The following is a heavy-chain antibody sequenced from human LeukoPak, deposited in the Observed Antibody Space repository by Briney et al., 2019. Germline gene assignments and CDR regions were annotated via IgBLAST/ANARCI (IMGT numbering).Heavy chain of an antibody. V-gene: IGHV4-61*02. CDR2: IYTSGST. CDR3: ARSYSGSSYYFDY. D-gene: IGHD1-26*01. CDR1: GGSISSGSYY. Sequence: SETLSLTCTVSGGSISSGSYYWSWIRQPAGKGLEWIVRIYTSGSTNYNPSLKSRVTISVDTSKNQFSLKLSSVTAADTAVYYCARSYSGSSYYFDYWGQGTLVTVSS. J-gene: IGHJ4*02.